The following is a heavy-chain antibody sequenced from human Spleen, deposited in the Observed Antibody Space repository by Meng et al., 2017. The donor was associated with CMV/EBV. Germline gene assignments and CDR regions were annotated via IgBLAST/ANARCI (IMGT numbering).Heavy chain of an antibody. V-gene: IGHV3-23*03. J-gene: IGHJ3*02. D-gene: IGHD1-7*01. Sequence: GESLKISCAASGFTFSGYAMNWVRQAPGKGLEWVAVIYGGGSSTYYADSVKGRFTISRDNSKNTLYLHMNSLRAEDTAVYYCARERRTRDAFDIWGQGTMVTVSS. CDR2: IYGGGSST. CDR3: ARERRTRDAFDI. CDR1: GFTFSGYA.